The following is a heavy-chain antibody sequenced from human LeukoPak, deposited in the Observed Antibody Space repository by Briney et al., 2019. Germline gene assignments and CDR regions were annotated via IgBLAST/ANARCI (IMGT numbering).Heavy chain of an antibody. CDR3: ARRGLYVTDY. J-gene: IGHJ4*02. V-gene: IGHV3-23*01. CDR2: ISGSGGST. Sequence: GGTLRLSCAASGFTFSSYGMSWVRQAPGKGLEWVSAISGSGGSTYYADSVKGRFTISRDNSKNTLYLQMNSLRAEDTAVYYCARRGLYVTDYWGQGTLVTVSS. D-gene: IGHD2/OR15-2a*01. CDR1: GFTFSSYG.